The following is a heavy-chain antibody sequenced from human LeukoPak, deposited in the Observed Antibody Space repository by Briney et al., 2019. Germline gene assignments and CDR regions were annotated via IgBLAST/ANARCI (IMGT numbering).Heavy chain of an antibody. CDR1: GYSFTSYW. V-gene: IGHV5-51*01. D-gene: IGHD3-10*01. CDR3: ARTGRDYYGSGSYYYWFDP. J-gene: IGHJ5*02. CDR2: IYPGDSDT. Sequence: GESLKISCKGSGYSFTSYWIGWVRQMPGKGLEWMGIIYPGDSDTRYSPSFQGQVTISADKSISTAYLQWSSLKASDTAMYYCARTGRDYYGSGSYYYWFDPWGQGTLVTASS.